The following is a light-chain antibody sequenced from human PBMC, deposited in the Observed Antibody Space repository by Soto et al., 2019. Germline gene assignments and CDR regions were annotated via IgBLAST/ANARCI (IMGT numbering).Light chain of an antibody. CDR1: QTVGRN. Sequence: EIVMAQSPATLSVSPGERATLSCRASQTVGRNLAWYQQKPGQAPRLLIYGAYTRATGVPARFSGSGSGTDFTLTITSLQSEDFAVYYCQQYDNWPPWTFGQGTKVDIK. V-gene: IGKV3-15*01. CDR2: GAY. CDR3: QQYDNWPPWT. J-gene: IGKJ1*01.